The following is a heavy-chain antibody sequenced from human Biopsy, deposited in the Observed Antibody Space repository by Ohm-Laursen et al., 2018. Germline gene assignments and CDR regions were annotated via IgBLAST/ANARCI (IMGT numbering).Heavy chain of an antibody. D-gene: IGHD6-6*01. J-gene: IGHJ6*02. CDR3: ARDSSRRAREGGMDA. CDR1: GYSVSSYD. CDR2: ISETSSHI. V-gene: IGHV3-21*01. Sequence: GQTLSLTCAASGYSVSSYDMNWVRQAPGKGLEWISYISETSSHIYDADSVRGRFTAARDIAKNSLYLQLNSLRVEDTAVYYCARDSSRRAREGGMDAWGQGTTVTVSS.